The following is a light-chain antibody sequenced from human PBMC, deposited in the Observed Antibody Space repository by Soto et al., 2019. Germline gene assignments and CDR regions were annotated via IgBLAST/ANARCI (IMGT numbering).Light chain of an antibody. CDR2: GAS. J-gene: IGKJ1*01. CDR3: HQRQSWPRT. CDR1: QIVSSSY. Sequence: EIVLTQSPGTLSLSPGERATLSCRASQIVSSSYLAWYQQKPGQAHRLLIYGASSRATGIPDRLSGSGSGTDFTLTISRLEPEDFAIYYCHQRQSWPRTFGQGTKVDIK. V-gene: IGKV3-20*01.